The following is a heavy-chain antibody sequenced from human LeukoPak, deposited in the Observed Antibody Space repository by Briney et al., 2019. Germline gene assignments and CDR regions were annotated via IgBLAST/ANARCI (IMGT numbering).Heavy chain of an antibody. Sequence: PGGSLRLSCAASGFTFSSYGMHWVRQAPGKGLEWVAVIWYDGSNKYYPDSVKGRFTISRDNSKNTLYLQMNSLRAVDTAVYYCARDDSSGYYYVDYWGQGTLVTVSS. CDR1: GFTFSSYG. CDR2: IWYDGSNK. D-gene: IGHD3-22*01. CDR3: ARDDSSGYYYVDY. J-gene: IGHJ4*02. V-gene: IGHV3-33*01.